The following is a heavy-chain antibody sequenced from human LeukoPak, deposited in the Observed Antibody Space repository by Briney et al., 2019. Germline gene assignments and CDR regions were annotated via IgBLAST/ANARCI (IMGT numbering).Heavy chain of an antibody. V-gene: IGHV1-2*02. CDR2: INPSTGGT. CDR3: ANSFLTGDYNFDY. D-gene: IGHD3-9*01. J-gene: IGHJ4*02. Sequence: ASVKVSCKASGGTFSSYAISWVRQAPGQGLEWMGWINPSTGGTNYAQNFQGRVTMTRDTSLSTAFLELSRLRSDDTAVYYCANSFLTGDYNFDYWGQGTLVTVSS. CDR1: GGTFSSYA.